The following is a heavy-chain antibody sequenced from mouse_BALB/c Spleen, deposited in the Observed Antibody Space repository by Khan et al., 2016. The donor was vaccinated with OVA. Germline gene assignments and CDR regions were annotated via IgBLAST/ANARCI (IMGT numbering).Heavy chain of an antibody. CDR3: TRGGGGGRFDY. V-gene: IGHV1S137*01. J-gene: IGHJ3*01. Sequence: QVQLKESGAELVRPGVSVKISCKGSGYTFTDFSIHWVKQSHALSLEWIGVISTYYGDVTYNQKFKGKATMTADKSSSTTYMELARLTSEDSAIYYCTRGGGGGRFDYWGQGTLVTVSA. CDR1: GYTFTDFS. CDR2: ISTYYGDV.